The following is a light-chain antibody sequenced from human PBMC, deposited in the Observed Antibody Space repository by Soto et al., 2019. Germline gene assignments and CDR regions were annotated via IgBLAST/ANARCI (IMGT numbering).Light chain of an antibody. CDR3: QQYNNWPPLT. Sequence: EVVMTQSPATLSVSPGESATLSCRASQTIRKNLAWYQQKPGQVPRLLMYDASTRATGIPARFSGSGSGTDFTLTISSLQSEDFAVYYCQQYNNWPPLTFGGGTKVEIK. CDR2: DAS. J-gene: IGKJ4*01. V-gene: IGKV3D-15*01. CDR1: QTIRKN.